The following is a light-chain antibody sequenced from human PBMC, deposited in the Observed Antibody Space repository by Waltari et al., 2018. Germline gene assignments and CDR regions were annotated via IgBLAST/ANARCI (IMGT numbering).Light chain of an antibody. CDR1: KLGNRK. CDR2: ENS. CDR3: QAWDTRGAWV. Sequence: SYDLTQSPSVSVSPGQTVSITCSGDKLGNRKACWYQQKPGQSPTLPIFENSKRPSGIPERFSGSNSGNTATLTIRGTQALDDGDYYCQAWDTRGAWVFGGGTKLTVL. V-gene: IGLV3-1*01. J-gene: IGLJ3*02.